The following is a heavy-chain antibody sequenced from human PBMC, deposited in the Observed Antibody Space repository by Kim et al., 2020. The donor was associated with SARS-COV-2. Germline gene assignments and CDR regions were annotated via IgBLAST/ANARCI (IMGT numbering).Heavy chain of an antibody. CDR3: ARGSGLWDV. Sequence: GGSLRLSCAAPGFTFSSYGMHWVRQAPGKGLEWVALIWYDGSNKYYADSVKGRFTISRDNSKNTLYLQMNSLRAEDTAVYYCARGSGLWDVWGQGTTVTVSS. J-gene: IGHJ6*02. CDR2: IWYDGSNK. CDR1: GFTFSSYG. V-gene: IGHV3-33*01.